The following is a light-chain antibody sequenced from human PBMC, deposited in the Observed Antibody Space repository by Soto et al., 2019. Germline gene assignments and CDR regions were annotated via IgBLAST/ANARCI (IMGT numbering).Light chain of an antibody. CDR2: DVI. CDR1: SSDVGGYNY. CDR3: SSYTSSGTRV. V-gene: IGLV2-14*03. J-gene: IGLJ3*02. Sequence: QSALTQPASVSGSPGQSIAISCTGTSSDVGGYNYVSWYQHHPGKAPKLMIYDVIHRPSGVSDRFSGSKSGNTASLTISGLQAEDEADYYCSSYTSSGTRVFGGGNKLTVL.